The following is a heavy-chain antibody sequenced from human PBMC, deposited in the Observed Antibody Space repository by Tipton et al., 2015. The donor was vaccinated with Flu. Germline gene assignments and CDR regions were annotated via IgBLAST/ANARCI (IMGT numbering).Heavy chain of an antibody. CDR2: ITSSSDTI. Sequence: GSLRLSCAASGFTFSSYNMNWVRRTPGKGLEWVSYITSSSDTIYYADSVKGRFTISRDNAKNSLYLQVNSLRAEDTAVYYCARASWNFYDSSGYYYMDVWGKGTTVTVSS. J-gene: IGHJ6*03. D-gene: IGHD3-22*01. V-gene: IGHV3-48*04. CDR1: GFTFSSYN. CDR3: ARASWNFYDSSGYYYMDV.